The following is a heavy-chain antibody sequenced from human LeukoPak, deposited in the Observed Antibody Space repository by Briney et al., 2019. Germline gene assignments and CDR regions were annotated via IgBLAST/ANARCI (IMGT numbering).Heavy chain of an antibody. CDR2: IRSKAYGGTT. CDR1: GGSFSGYY. Sequence: LSLTCAVYGGSFSGYYWSWIRQPPGKGLEWVGFIRSKAYGGTTEYAASVKGRFTISRDDSKSIAYLQMNSLKTEDTAVYYCTRDLGIAARPRPPDYWGQGTLVTVSS. J-gene: IGHJ4*02. CDR3: TRDLGIAARPRPPDY. V-gene: IGHV3-49*03. D-gene: IGHD6-6*01.